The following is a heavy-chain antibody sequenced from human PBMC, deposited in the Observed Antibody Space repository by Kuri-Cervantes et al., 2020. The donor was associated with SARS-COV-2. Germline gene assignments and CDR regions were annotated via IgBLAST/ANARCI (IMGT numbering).Heavy chain of an antibody. J-gene: IGHJ6*03. V-gene: IGHV3-7*03. CDR1: EFTSSSYW. Sequence: GESLKISCAASEFTSSSYWMSRVRQAPGRGLEWVANIMPDGSDTYYVDSVKGRFTVSRDNAKNSLYLQMNSLRGEDTAVYYCARGNDFWNGHSAPFYYMDVWGKGTTVTVSS. CDR3: ARGNDFWNGHSAPFYYMDV. D-gene: IGHD3-3*01. CDR2: IMPDGSDT.